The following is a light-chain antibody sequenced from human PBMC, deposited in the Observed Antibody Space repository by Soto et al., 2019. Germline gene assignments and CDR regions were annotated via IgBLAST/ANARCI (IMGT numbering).Light chain of an antibody. V-gene: IGKV1-5*01. CDR1: QSICDS. CDR3: QQYNSYST. CDR2: DVS. Sequence: DIQMTQSPSTLSASVGDRVTITCRASQSICDSLAWYQQKPGKAPYLLISDVSSLERGVPSRFSGSGSGTEFTLTISSLQPDDFATYYCQQYNSYSTFGQGTKVDIK. J-gene: IGKJ1*01.